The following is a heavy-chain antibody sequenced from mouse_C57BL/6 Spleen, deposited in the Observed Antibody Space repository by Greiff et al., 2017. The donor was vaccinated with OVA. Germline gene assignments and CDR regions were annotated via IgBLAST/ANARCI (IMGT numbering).Heavy chain of an antibody. CDR1: GYTFTSYD. CDR2: IYPRDGST. D-gene: IGHD1-1*01. CDR3: ARSFITTVVATGYWYFDV. Sequence: QVQLQQSGPELVKPGASVKLSCKASGYTFTSYDINWVKQRPGQGLEWIGRIYPRDGSTKYNEKFKGKATLTVDTSSSTAYMELHSLTSEDSAVYFCARSFITTVVATGYWYFDVWGTGTTVTVSS. J-gene: IGHJ1*03. V-gene: IGHV1-85*01.